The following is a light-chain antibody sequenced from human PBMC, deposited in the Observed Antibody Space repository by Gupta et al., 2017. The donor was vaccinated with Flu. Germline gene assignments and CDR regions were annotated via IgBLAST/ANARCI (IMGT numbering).Light chain of an antibody. Sequence: EIVLTQSPATLSLSLGERATLSCRASQGVSGYLGWYQQKPGQAPRLLIYDTSNRATGIPARFSGSGSGTDFTLTISSLEPEDFAVYYCQQRSNWPPTFGQGTRLEIK. V-gene: IGKV3-11*01. J-gene: IGKJ5*01. CDR2: DTS. CDR3: QQRSNWPPT. CDR1: QGVSGY.